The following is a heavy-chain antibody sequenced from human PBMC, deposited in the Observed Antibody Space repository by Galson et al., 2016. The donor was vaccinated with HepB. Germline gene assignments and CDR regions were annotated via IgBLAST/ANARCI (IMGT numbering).Heavy chain of an antibody. D-gene: IGHD1-26*01. V-gene: IGHV3-30*03. CDR2: ITHDASNT. CDR3: VTPRIGGSYFMPFDS. J-gene: IGHJ4*02. CDR1: GFIFSTYG. Sequence: SLRLSCAASGFIFSTYGMHWVRQAPGKGLEWMAVITHDASNTYHADSVKGRFTISRDNSKDTLYLQMNSLRPEDSAVYYCVTPRIGGSYFMPFDSWGQGTLVTVSS.